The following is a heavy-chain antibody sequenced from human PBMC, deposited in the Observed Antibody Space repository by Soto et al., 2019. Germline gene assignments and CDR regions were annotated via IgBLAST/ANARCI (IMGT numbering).Heavy chain of an antibody. CDR1: GGSISSGGYS. V-gene: IGHV4-30-2*06. D-gene: IGHD3-22*01. CDR3: ARDRRSLYHDGSGLDY. CDR2: IYHGGST. J-gene: IGHJ4*02. Sequence: QLQLQESGSGLVRPSQTLSLSCAVSGGSISSGGYSWNWIRQSPGKGLEWIGYIYHGGSTYSNPSLESRVTLSVDTSNNQFSLRLNSVIAADTAVYYCARDRRSLYHDGSGLDYWGQGILVTVSS.